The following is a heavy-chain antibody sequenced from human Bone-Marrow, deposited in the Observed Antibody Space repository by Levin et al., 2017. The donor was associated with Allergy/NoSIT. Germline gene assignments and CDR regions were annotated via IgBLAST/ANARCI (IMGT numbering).Heavy chain of an antibody. Sequence: HPGGSLRLSCLASGFSFRNYGMHWVRQAPGKGLEWVAVISYNGVNQDYADSVKGRFTISRDNSKNTFYLQVNSLRPEDTAMYYCAKDLAGYCSRSSCFSRAFDIWGQGTMVIVSS. CDR2: ISYNGVNQ. J-gene: IGHJ3*02. D-gene: IGHD2-15*01. CDR3: AKDLAGYCSRSSCFSRAFDI. V-gene: IGHV3-30*18. CDR1: GFSFRNYG.